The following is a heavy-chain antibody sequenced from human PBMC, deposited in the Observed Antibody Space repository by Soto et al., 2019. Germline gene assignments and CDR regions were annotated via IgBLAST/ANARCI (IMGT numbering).Heavy chain of an antibody. D-gene: IGHD5-18*01. V-gene: IGHV3-30*18. J-gene: IGHJ6*02. Sequence: GGSLRLSCAASGFTFSSYDMHWVRQAPGKGLEWVAVISYDGSNKYYADSVKGRFTISRDNSKNTLYLQMNSLRAEDTAVYYCAKEDTAMAYYYYYGMDVWGQGTTVTVSS. CDR1: GFTFSSYD. CDR3: AKEDTAMAYYYYYGMDV. CDR2: ISYDGSNK.